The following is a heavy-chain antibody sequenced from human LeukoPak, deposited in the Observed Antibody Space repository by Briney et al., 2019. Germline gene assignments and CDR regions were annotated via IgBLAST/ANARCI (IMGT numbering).Heavy chain of an antibody. D-gene: IGHD6-19*01. J-gene: IGHJ3*02. CDR2: ISGSGGST. Sequence: PGGPLRLSCAAPGFPFSSYALSWVPQAPGKGLEWASAISGSGGSTYYADSVKGRFTISRDNPKNTLYLQMNSLRAEDTAVYYCARPRSGWYRDAFDIWGQGTMVTVSS. CDR1: GFPFSSYA. V-gene: IGHV3-23*01. CDR3: ARPRSGWYRDAFDI.